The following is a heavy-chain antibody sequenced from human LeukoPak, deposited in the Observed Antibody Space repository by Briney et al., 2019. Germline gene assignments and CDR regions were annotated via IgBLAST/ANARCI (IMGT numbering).Heavy chain of an antibody. Sequence: SETLSLSCTVSGGSISSSSYYWGWIRQPPGKGLEWIGSTYYSGSTYYNPSLKSRVTISVDTSKNQFSLKLSSVTAADTAVYYCARIETMTPMYYFDYWGQGTLVTVSS. CDR2: TYYSGST. CDR1: GGSISSSSYY. D-gene: IGHD3-22*01. V-gene: IGHV4-39*07. CDR3: ARIETMTPMYYFDY. J-gene: IGHJ4*02.